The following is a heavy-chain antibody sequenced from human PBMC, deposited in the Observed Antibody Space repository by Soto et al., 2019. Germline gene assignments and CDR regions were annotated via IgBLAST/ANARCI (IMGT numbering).Heavy chain of an antibody. V-gene: IGHV1-3*01. Sequence: ASVKVSCKASGYTFTSYAMHWVRQAPGQRLEWMGWINAGNGNTKYSQKFQGRVTITRDTSASTAYMELSSLRSEDTAVYYCAREPTTLWELLGGPDAFDIWGQGTMVTVSS. CDR2: INAGNGNT. CDR1: GYTFTSYA. CDR3: AREPTTLWELLGGPDAFDI. J-gene: IGHJ3*02. D-gene: IGHD1-26*01.